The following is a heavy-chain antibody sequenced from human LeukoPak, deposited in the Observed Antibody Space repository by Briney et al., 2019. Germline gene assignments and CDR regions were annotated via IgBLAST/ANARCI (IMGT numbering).Heavy chain of an antibody. CDR1: GFTLSSFW. J-gene: IGHJ4*02. D-gene: IGHD3-10*01. Sequence: GGSLRLSCAASGFTLSSFWMSWVRQAPGKGLEWVANIKQDGNEKYYADSVKGRFTISRGNAKNSLYLQMNSLRAEDTAVYYCATIKVRANNYDTDGFEYWGQGTLVTVSS. CDR2: IKQDGNEK. V-gene: IGHV3-7*05. CDR3: ATIKVRANNYDTDGFEY.